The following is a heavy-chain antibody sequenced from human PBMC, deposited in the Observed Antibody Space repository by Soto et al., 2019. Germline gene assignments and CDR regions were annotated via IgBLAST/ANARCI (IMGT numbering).Heavy chain of an antibody. CDR3: AKGYGFGLIDYYYGMDV. CDR1: GFTFSSYG. V-gene: IGHV3-30*18. Sequence: PGGSLILSCAASGFTFSSYGMHWVRQAPGKGLEWVAVISYDGSNKYYADSVKGRFTISRDDSKNTLYLQMNSLRAEDTAVYYCAKGYGFGLIDYYYGMDVWGQGTTVTVSS. D-gene: IGHD2-8*01. J-gene: IGHJ6*02. CDR2: ISYDGSNK.